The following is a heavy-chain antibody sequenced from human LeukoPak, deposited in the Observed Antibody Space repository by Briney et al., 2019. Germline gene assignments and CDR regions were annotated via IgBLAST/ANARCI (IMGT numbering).Heavy chain of an antibody. CDR1: GYTFTGYN. Sequence: ASVEVSCKASGYTFTGYNMHWARQAPGQGLEWMGRINPNSGGTNYAQKFQGRVTMTRDTSIRTAYMELSRLRSDDTAVYYCARVEYCGGDCNFDYWGQGTLVTVSS. V-gene: IGHV1-2*06. J-gene: IGHJ4*02. CDR2: INPNSGGT. CDR3: ARVEYCGGDCNFDY. D-gene: IGHD2-21*02.